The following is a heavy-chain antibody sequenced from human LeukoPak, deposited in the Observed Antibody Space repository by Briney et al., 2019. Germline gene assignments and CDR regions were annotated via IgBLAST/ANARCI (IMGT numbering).Heavy chain of an antibody. D-gene: IGHD1-1*01. V-gene: IGHV4-59*01. CDR1: GDSISSDY. Sequence: SETLSLTCTVSGDSISSDYWSWIRQPPGKGLEWIGYIYYSGSTNYHPSLKSRVTISVGTSKTQFSLKLTSVTAADTAVYYCATRRAYNGFDYWGQGTLVTVSS. CDR3: ATRRAYNGFDY. J-gene: IGHJ4*02. CDR2: IYYSGST.